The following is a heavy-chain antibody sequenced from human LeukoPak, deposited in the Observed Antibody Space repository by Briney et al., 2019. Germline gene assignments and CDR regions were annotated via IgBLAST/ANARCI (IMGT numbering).Heavy chain of an antibody. CDR3: ASDPPYTSSSAW. V-gene: IGHV1-58*01. CDR1: GFTFTSTA. Sequence: GASVKVSCKASGFTFTSTAVQRVRQARGQRLEWIGWILVGSGNTNYAQMFQERVTLTWDVSTSTAYMVLSSLRSEDTAIYYCASDPPYTSSSAWWGQGTLVTVSS. D-gene: IGHD2-2*01. J-gene: IGHJ4*02. CDR2: ILVGSGNT.